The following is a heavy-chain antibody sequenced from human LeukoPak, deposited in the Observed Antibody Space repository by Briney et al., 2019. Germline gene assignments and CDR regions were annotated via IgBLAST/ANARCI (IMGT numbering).Heavy chain of an antibody. J-gene: IGHJ4*02. V-gene: IGHV4-34*01. CDR2: INHSGST. CDR1: GGSFSGYY. CDR3: ARGGGGYFDWFTFDY. Sequence: SETLSLTCAVYGGSFSGYYWSWIRQPPGKGLEWIGEINHSGSTNYNPSLKSRVTISVDTSKNQFSLKLSSVTAADTAVYYCARGGGGYFDWFTFDYWGQGALSPSPQ. D-gene: IGHD3-9*01.